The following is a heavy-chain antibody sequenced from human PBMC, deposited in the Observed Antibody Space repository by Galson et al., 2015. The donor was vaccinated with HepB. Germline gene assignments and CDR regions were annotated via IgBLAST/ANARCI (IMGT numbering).Heavy chain of an antibody. D-gene: IGHD2-2*01. CDR2: INPSVGTP. V-gene: IGHV1-46*01. CDR1: GYTFTNYY. Sequence: SVKVSCKASGYTFTNYYMYWVRQAPGQGLEWIGVINPSVGTPSYPQKFQGRVTMTRDTSTSTAYMELSSLRSEDTAVYYCARDFTGYCRTNRCSYYFDYWGQGTLVTVSS. J-gene: IGHJ4*02. CDR3: ARDFTGYCRTNRCSYYFDY.